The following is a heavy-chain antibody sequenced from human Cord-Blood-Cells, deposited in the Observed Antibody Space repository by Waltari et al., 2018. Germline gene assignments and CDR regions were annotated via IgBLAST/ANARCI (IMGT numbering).Heavy chain of an antibody. CDR2: MNPNSGNT. Sequence: GQSGAEVKKPGASVKVSCKASGYTFTSYDINWVRQATGQGLEWMGWMNPNSGNTGYAQKVQGRVTITRNTSISTAYMELSSLRSEDTAVYYCARGGGHRDFWSGYTSSNWFDPWGQGTLVTVSS. CDR1: GYTFTSYD. J-gene: IGHJ5*02. D-gene: IGHD3-3*01. V-gene: IGHV1-8*03. CDR3: ARGGGHRDFWSGYTSSNWFDP.